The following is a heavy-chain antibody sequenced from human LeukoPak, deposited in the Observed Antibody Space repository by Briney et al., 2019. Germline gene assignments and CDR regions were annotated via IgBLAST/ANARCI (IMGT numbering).Heavy chain of an antibody. J-gene: IGHJ5*02. CDR2: INHSGST. V-gene: IGHV4-34*01. Sequence: SETLSLTCTVSGGSIRGSISSGGYYWSWIRQHPGKGLEWIGEINHSGSTNYNPSLKSRVTISVDTSKNQFSLKLSSVTAADTAVYYCARGRLLLWFGEENWFDPWGQGTLVTVSS. CDR1: GGSIRGSISSGGYY. CDR3: ARGRLLLWFGEENWFDP. D-gene: IGHD3-10*01.